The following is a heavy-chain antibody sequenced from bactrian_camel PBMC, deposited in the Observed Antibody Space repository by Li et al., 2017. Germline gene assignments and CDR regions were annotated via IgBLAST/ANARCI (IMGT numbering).Heavy chain of an antibody. CDR1: GDTYFIKSTINC. CDR3: AAPARGVECPSTPLDARGYRY. CDR2: VRKDGST. D-gene: IGHD5*01. Sequence: QVQLVESGGGSVQAGGSLKLSCTVSGDTYFIKSTINCMGWYRQAPGDNCALVSSVRKDGSTYYADSVNGRFTISEDRRKNTVFLHMDALKTEDTARYYCAAPARGVECPSTPLDARGYRYWGRGTQVTVS. J-gene: IGHJ4*01. V-gene: IGHV3S53*01.